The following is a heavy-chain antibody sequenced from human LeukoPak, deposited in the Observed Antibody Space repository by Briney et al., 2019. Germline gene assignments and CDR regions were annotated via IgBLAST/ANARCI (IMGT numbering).Heavy chain of an antibody. CDR3: ARMSGIAVAAIWISYFDY. V-gene: IGHV3-7*03. D-gene: IGHD6-19*01. CDR1: GFTFGAYY. CDR2: IKQDGSEK. Sequence: GGSLRLSCAASGFTFGAYYMTWVRQAPGKGLEWVANIKQDGSEKYYVDSVKGRFTISRDNANNTLYLQMNSLRAEDTAVYYCARMSGIAVAAIWISYFDYWGQGTLVTVSS. J-gene: IGHJ4*02.